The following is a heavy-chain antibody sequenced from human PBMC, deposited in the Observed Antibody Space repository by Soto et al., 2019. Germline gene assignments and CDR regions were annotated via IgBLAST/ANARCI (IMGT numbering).Heavy chain of an antibody. J-gene: IGHJ4*02. CDR3: PIEGAYPGPDFDY. CDR1: GFTFSDRY. CDR2: TKNKANSYTT. Sequence: QPGGSLRLSCAASGFTFSDRYMDWVRQAPGKGLEWVGRTKNKANSYTTEYAASVKGRFTISRDDSRNSVYLQMNSLKTDDTAVYYCPIEGAYPGPDFDYWGQGTLVTVSS. V-gene: IGHV3-72*01. D-gene: IGHD3-16*01.